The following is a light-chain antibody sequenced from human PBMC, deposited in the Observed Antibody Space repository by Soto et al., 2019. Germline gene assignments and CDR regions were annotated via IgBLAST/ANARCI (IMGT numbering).Light chain of an antibody. J-gene: IGLJ2*01. CDR2: GNN. V-gene: IGLV1-40*01. CDR1: SSNIGSIYD. Sequence: QSVLTQPPSVSGAPGQRVTISCTGSSSNIGSIYDVPWYQQLPGTAPKLLIYGNNNRPSGVPDRFSGSKSGTSASLAITGLQAEDEADYYCQSYDSSLSGSVFGGGTKLTVL. CDR3: QSYDSSLSGSV.